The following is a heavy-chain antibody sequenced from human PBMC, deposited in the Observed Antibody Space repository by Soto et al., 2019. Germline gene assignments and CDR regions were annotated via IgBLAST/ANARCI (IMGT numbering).Heavy chain of an antibody. J-gene: IGHJ5*02. V-gene: IGHV4-31*03. D-gene: IGHD2-2*01. CDR2: IYYSGST. CDR1: GGSISSGGYY. CDR3: ARVEVVVVPAAIEDWFDP. Sequence: QVQLQESGPGLVKPSQTLSLTCTVSGGSISSGGYYWSWIREHPGKGLEWIGYIYYSGSTYYNPSLKSRVTISVDTSKNQFSLKLSSVTAADTAVYYCARVEVVVVPAAIEDWFDPWGQGTLVTVSS.